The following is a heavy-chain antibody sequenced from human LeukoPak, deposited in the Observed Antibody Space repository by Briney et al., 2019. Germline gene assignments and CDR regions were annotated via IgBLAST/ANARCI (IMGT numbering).Heavy chain of an antibody. V-gene: IGHV4-59*01. CDR3: ARRGYYDSVKWFDP. D-gene: IGHD3-3*01. Sequence: SETLSLTCTVSGGSISSYYWSWIRQPPGKGLEWIGYIYYSGSTNYNPSLKSRVTISVDTSKNQFSLKLSSVTAADTAVYYCARRGYYDSVKWFDPWGQGTLVTVSS. CDR1: GGSISSYY. J-gene: IGHJ5*02. CDR2: IYYSGST.